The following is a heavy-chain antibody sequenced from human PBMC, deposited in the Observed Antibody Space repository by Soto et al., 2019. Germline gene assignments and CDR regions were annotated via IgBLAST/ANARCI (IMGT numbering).Heavy chain of an antibody. D-gene: IGHD3-9*01. CDR3: ARSRDYDILTGLDY. J-gene: IGHJ4*02. CDR1: GGSISSYY. Sequence: SETLSLTCTVSGGSISSYYWSWIRQPPGKGLEWIGYIYYSGSTDYNPSLKSRVTISVDTSKNQFSLKLSSVTAADTAVYYCARSRDYDILTGLDYWGQGTLVTVPS. CDR2: IYYSGST. V-gene: IGHV4-59*01.